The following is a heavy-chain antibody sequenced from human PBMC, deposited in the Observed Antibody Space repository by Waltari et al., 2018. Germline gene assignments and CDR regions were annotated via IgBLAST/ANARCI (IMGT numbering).Heavy chain of an antibody. D-gene: IGHD2-21*01. J-gene: IGHJ1*01. V-gene: IGHV4-38-2*01. Sequence: QVQLQESGPGLVKPWETLSLNCAVSGYSISNGYYWAWLRQPPGKGLEGLGIIYTSGIVYYNPSLKSRVTSSIDTSKNQFSLMLTSVTAADTAVYYCARHEGCGGTTCYETGFYQHWGQGTLVTVTS. CDR2: IYTSGIV. CDR1: GYSISNGYY. CDR3: ARHEGCGGTTCYETGFYQH.